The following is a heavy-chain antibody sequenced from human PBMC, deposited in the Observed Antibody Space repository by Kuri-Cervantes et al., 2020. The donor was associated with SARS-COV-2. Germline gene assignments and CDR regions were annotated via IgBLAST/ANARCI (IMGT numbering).Heavy chain of an antibody. D-gene: IGHD1-7*01. J-gene: IGHJ4*02. CDR3: AKDMRGTMTYFDY. V-gene: IGHV3-23*01. CDR1: GCTFSSYA. Sequence: GESLKIPFAASGCTFSSYAMSWVRQAPGKGLEWVSAIRGSGGSTYYAESVKDRFTISRDNPKNTLYLQMNGLRAEDTAVYYFAKDMRGTMTYFDYWGQGTLVTVSS. CDR2: IRGSGGST.